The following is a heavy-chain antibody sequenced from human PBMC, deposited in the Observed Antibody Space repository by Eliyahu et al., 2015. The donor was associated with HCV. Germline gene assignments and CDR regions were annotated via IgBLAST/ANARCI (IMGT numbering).Heavy chain of an antibody. J-gene: IGHJ4*02. CDR1: GFTFSTYA. CDR2: ISDSGDST. V-gene: IGHV3-23*01. Sequence: EVQLLESGGGLVQPGGSLRLSCXASGFTFSTYAMSWVRQAPGKGLXWVSRISDSGDSTHYADSVKGRFTISRDNSKNTLYLQMNSLRAEDTALYYCAKETTLDYWGQGTLVTVSS. CDR3: AKETTLDY. D-gene: IGHD4-17*01.